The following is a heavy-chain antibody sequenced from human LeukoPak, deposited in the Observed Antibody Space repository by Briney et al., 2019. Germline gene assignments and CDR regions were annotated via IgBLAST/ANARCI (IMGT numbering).Heavy chain of an antibody. Sequence: SETLSLTCTVSGGSISSYYWSWIRQPPGKGLEWIGYIYYSGSTNYNPSLKSRVTISVDTSKNQFSLKLSSVTAADTAVYYCARGTFRIQLWYGRGEEATLFDYWGQGTLVTVSS. J-gene: IGHJ4*02. CDR1: GGSISSYY. V-gene: IGHV4-59*01. CDR3: ARGTFRIQLWYGRGEEATLFDY. D-gene: IGHD5-18*01. CDR2: IYYSGST.